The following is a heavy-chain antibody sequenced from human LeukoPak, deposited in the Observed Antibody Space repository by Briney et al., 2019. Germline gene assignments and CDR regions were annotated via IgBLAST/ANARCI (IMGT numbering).Heavy chain of an antibody. CDR3: ARGRRAVAGFDP. V-gene: IGHV1-46*01. CDR1: GYTFTSYY. CDR2: INPSGGST. D-gene: IGHD6-19*01. J-gene: IGHJ5*02. Sequence: GASVKVSCKASGYTFTSYYMHWVRQAPGQGLEWMGIINPSGGSTSYAQKFQGRVTMTRDTSASTAYMELSSLRSEDMAVYYCARGRRAVAGFDPWGQGTLVTVSS.